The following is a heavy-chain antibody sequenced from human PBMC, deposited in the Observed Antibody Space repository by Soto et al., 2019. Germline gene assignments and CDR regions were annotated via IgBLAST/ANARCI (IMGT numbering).Heavy chain of an antibody. CDR3: AKATETGGVAFDI. CDR1: GFTCRSYD. V-gene: IGHV3-23*01. CDR2: ILVGGST. J-gene: IGHJ3*02. Sequence: GGSLRLSCAASGFTCRSYDMSWVRQAPGKGLEWVSTILVGGSTHYPDSVKGRFTISRDNSKNTVFLQMNSLTAGDTAVYYCAKATETGGVAFDICGQGTMVTVSS. D-gene: IGHD2-8*02.